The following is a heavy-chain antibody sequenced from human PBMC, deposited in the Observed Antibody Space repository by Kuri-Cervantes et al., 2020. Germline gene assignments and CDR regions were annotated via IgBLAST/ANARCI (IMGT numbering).Heavy chain of an antibody. CDR2: ISSSGSTI. Sequence: GESLKISCAASGFTFSSYGMHWVRQAPGKGLEWVSYISSSGSTIYYADSVKGRFTISRDNAKNSLYQQMNSLRAEDTAVYYCARAGTMVRTRMDVWGQGTTVTVSS. CDR1: GFTFSSYG. CDR3: ARAGTMVRTRMDV. V-gene: IGHV3-48*04. D-gene: IGHD3-10*01. J-gene: IGHJ6*02.